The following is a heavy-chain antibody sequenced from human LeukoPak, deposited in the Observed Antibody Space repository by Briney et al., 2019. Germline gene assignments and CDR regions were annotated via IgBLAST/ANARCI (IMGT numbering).Heavy chain of an antibody. D-gene: IGHD4-17*01. CDR3: ARAIGLYGADGY. J-gene: IGHJ4*02. Sequence: GASVKVSCKASGYTFTGYDINWVRQATGQGLEWMGWMNPNSGNTGYAQKFQGRVTMTRDTSTSTVYMELSSLRSEDTAVYYCARAIGLYGADGYWGQGTLVTVSS. CDR1: GYTFTGYD. V-gene: IGHV1-8*01. CDR2: MNPNSGNT.